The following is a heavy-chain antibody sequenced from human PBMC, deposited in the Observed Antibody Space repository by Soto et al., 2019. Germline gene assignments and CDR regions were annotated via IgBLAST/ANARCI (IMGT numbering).Heavy chain of an antibody. CDR1: CGSFSGYY. CDR2: INHSGST. J-gene: IGHJ6*02. CDR3: ARARGRNWNYPSYYYYGMDV. D-gene: IGHD1-7*01. Sequence: PSETLSLTCAVYCGSFSGYYWSWIRQPPGKGLEWIGEINHSGSTNYNPSLKSRVTISVDTSKNQFSLKLSSVTAADTAVYYCARARGRNWNYPSYYYYGMDVWGQGTTVTVSS. V-gene: IGHV4-34*01.